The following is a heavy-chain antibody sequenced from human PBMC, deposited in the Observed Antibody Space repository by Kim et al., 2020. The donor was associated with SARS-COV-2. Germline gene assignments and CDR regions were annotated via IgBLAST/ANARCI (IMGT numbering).Heavy chain of an antibody. Sequence: GGSLRLSCAASGFTFSSYAMHWVRQALGKGLEWVAVISYDGSNKYYADSVKGRFTISRDNSKNTLYLQMNSLRAEDTAVYYCARSYSGSYFAAFDIWGQG. CDR3: ARSYSGSYFAAFDI. D-gene: IGHD1-26*01. J-gene: IGHJ3*02. CDR2: ISYDGSNK. CDR1: GFTFSSYA. V-gene: IGHV3-30*04.